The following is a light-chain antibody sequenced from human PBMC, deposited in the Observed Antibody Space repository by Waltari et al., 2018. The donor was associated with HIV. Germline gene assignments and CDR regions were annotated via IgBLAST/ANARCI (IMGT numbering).Light chain of an antibody. Sequence: EIVMTQSPATLSVSPGERATLSCRASQSVRSNLAWYQQKPGQAPRVLIYGASTRATGSPARFSGSWSGTEFTLTISSLQSEDFAVYYCHQYNNWPQTFGQGTKVEIK. CDR3: HQYNNWPQT. CDR1: QSVRSN. J-gene: IGKJ1*01. V-gene: IGKV3-15*01. CDR2: GAS.